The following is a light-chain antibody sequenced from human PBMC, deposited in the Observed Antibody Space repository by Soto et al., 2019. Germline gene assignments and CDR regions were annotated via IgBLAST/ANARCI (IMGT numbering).Light chain of an antibody. V-gene: IGLV2-8*01. CDR1: SSDIGGYNF. Sequence: QSVLTQPPSASGSPGQSFTISGTETSSDIGGYNFVSWYQQHPGKAPKLIIYEVNKRPSGVPDRFSGSKSGNTASLTVSGLQADDEGDYYCSSYAGTNNLGVFGGGTKLTVL. CDR3: SSYAGTNNLGV. CDR2: EVN. J-gene: IGLJ3*02.